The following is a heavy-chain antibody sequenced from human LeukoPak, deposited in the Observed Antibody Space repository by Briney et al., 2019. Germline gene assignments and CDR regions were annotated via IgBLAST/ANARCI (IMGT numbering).Heavy chain of an antibody. V-gene: IGHV3-30*04. D-gene: IGHD6-13*01. CDR2: ISTDGRNK. J-gene: IGHJ4*02. CDR1: GFVFSSYP. Sequence: GRSLRLSCKAFGFVFSSYPMHWGRKAPGKGLEWVTVISTDGRNKHYADSVKGRCTISRHNSKNTMYLQMDSLRAEDTAMYYCARDHQIAAAAYYFDYWGQGTLVTVSS. CDR3: ARDHQIAAAAYYFDY.